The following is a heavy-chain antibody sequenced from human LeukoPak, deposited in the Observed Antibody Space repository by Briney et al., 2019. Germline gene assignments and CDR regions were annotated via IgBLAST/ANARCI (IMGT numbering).Heavy chain of an antibody. Sequence: PGGSLRLSCGASGFTFSSHAMHWVRQAPGKGLEWVAVISYDGSNKYYADSVKGRFTISRDNSKNTLYLQMNSLRAEDTAVYYCARALGCSSTSCYRSDPWGQGTLVTVSS. CDR2: ISYDGSNK. J-gene: IGHJ5*02. V-gene: IGHV3-30*04. CDR1: GFTFSSHA. D-gene: IGHD2-2*01. CDR3: ARALGCSSTSCYRSDP.